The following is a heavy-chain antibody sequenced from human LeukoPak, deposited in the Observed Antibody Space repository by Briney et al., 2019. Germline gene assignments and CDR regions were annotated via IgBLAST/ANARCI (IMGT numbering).Heavy chain of an antibody. CDR3: ARGGSSSWYWNYYYYYMDV. CDR1: GGTFSGYA. D-gene: IGHD6-13*01. Sequence: GASVKVSCKASGGTFSGYAISWVRQAPGQGLEWMGGIIPIFGTANYAQKFQGRVTITADKSTSTAYMELSSLRSEDTAVYYCARGGSSSWYWNYYYYYMDVWGKGTTVTVSS. V-gene: IGHV1-69*06. CDR2: IIPIFGTA. J-gene: IGHJ6*03.